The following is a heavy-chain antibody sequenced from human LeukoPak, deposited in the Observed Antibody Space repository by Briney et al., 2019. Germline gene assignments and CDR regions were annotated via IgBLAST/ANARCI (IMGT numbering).Heavy chain of an antibody. CDR1: GFTFSSYA. V-gene: IGHV3-30-3*01. CDR2: ISYDGSNK. D-gene: IGHD1-26*01. CDR3: ARDSALPLYGMDV. Sequence: GGSLRLSCAASGFTFSSYAMHWVRQAPGKGLEWVAVISYDGSNKYYADSVKGRFTISRDNSKNTLYLQMNSLRAEDTAVYYCARDSALPLYGMDVWGQGTTVTVSS. J-gene: IGHJ6*02.